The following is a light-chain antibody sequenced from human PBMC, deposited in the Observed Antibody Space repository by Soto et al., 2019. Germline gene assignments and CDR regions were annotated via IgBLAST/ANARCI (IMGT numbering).Light chain of an antibody. CDR3: QQYGSSAS. V-gene: IGKV3-20*01. CDR1: QSVASSH. J-gene: IGKJ1*01. CDR2: DAS. Sequence: EIVLTQSPGTLSLSPGERATLSCRASQSVASSHLAWYRQKPGQTPRLLIYDASSRATGIPARFSGSGSGTDFTLTISSLEPEDFAVYYCQQYGSSASFGQGTKVDIK.